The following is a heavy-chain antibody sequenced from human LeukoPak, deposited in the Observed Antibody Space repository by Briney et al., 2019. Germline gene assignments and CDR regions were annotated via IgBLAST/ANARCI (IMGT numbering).Heavy chain of an antibody. J-gene: IGHJ5*02. CDR2: ISIKTAGGTA. D-gene: IGHD1-26*01. V-gene: IGHV3-15*07. CDR1: GFTFNNAW. CDR3: TTEGYLRSGGEWES. Sequence: PGGSLRLSCAASGFTFNNAWMNWVRQPPGKGREWVGRISIKTAGGTADYDAPVKGRFSISRDDSKSMLYLQMNSLKAEATAVYYCTTEGYLRSGGEWESWDQGTLVTVSS.